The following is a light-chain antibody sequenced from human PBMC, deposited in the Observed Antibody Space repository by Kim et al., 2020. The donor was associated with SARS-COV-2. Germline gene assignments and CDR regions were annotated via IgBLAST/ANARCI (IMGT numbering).Light chain of an antibody. CDR2: GAT. Sequence: ASVEDRVTITCRASQGISKYLAWYQQKPGKVPKVLIYGATALQSGVPSRFSGSGSGTDFTLTISSLQPEDVATYYCQKYNSAPWTFGQGTKVDIK. J-gene: IGKJ1*01. CDR3: QKYNSAPWT. CDR1: QGISKY. V-gene: IGKV1-27*01.